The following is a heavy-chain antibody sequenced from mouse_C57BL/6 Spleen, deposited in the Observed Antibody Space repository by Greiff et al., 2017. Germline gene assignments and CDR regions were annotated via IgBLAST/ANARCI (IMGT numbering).Heavy chain of an antibody. J-gene: IGHJ4*01. Sequence: QVQLQQPGTELVKPGASVKLSCKASGYTFTSYWMHWVKQRPGQGLEWIGNINPSNGGTNYNEKFKSKATLTVDKSSSTAYMQLSSLTSEDSAVXYCANYDYSYYAMDYWGQGTSVTVSS. CDR2: INPSNGGT. V-gene: IGHV1-53*01. CDR3: ANYDYSYYAMDY. D-gene: IGHD2-4*01. CDR1: GYTFTSYW.